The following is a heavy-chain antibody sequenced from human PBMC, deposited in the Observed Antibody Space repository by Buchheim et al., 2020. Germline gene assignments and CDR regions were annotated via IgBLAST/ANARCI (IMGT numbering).Heavy chain of an antibody. CDR3: ARDRHSRD. J-gene: IGHJ4*02. CDR2: INSSSNVI. V-gene: IGHV3-48*04. CDR1: GFTFSDYS. D-gene: IGHD3-22*01. Sequence: EVQLVESGGGLVQPGGSLRLSCAASGFTFSDYSMNWVRQAPGKGLEWVSYINSSSNVIYYADSVTGRFTISRENATKSLYPQMDSLRAEDTATYYCARDRHSRDWGQGTL.